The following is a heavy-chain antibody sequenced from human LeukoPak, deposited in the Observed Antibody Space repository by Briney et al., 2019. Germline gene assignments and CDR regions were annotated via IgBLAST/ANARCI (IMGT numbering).Heavy chain of an antibody. CDR1: GCAISSGGYY. V-gene: IGHV4-31*03. CDR3: ARFWTYPDREYYYDSSANFDY. Sequence: PSETLSLTCTVSGCAISSGGYYWSWIRQHPGKGLEWIGYIYYSGSTYYNPSLKSRVTISVDTSKNQFSLKLSSVTAADTAVYYCARFWTYPDREYYYDSSANFDYWGQGTLVTVSS. J-gene: IGHJ4*02. D-gene: IGHD3-22*01. CDR2: IYYSGST.